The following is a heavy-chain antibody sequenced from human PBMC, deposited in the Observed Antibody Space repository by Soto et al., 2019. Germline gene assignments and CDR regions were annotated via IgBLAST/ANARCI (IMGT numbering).Heavy chain of an antibody. CDR3: ASTNYDFWSGYYSNWFDP. Sequence: GASVKVSFKASGYAFTSYGISWVRQAPGQGLEWMGCIIAYNGNTNYAQKLQGRVTMTTDTSTSTAYMELRSLRSDDTAVYYCASTNYDFWSGYYSNWFDPWGQGTLVTVSS. CDR1: GYAFTSYG. V-gene: IGHV1-18*04. CDR2: IIAYNGNT. D-gene: IGHD3-3*01. J-gene: IGHJ5*02.